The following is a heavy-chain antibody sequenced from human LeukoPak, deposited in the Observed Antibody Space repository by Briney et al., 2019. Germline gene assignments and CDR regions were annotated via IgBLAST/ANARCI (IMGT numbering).Heavy chain of an antibody. Sequence: ASVKVSCKASGYTFTGYYMHWVRQAPGQGLEWMGWINPNSGGTNYAQKFQGRVTMTRDTSISTAYMELSRLRSDGTAVYYCARESRWFGELLTDYWGQGTLVTVSS. CDR1: GYTFTGYY. D-gene: IGHD3-10*01. CDR2: INPNSGGT. V-gene: IGHV1-2*02. CDR3: ARESRWFGELLTDY. J-gene: IGHJ4*02.